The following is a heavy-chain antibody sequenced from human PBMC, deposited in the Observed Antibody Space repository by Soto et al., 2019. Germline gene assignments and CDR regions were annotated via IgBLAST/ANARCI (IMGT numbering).Heavy chain of an antibody. CDR1: GFTFSSYS. Sequence: PGGSLRLSCAASGFTFSSYSMNWVRQAPGKGLEWVSSISSSSSYIYYADSVKGRFTISRDNAKNSLYLQMNSLRAEDTAVYYCARDDSTPFLEWLFLFDYWGQGTLVTVSS. CDR2: ISSSSSYI. V-gene: IGHV3-21*01. CDR3: ARDDSTPFLEWLFLFDY. J-gene: IGHJ4*02. D-gene: IGHD3-3*02.